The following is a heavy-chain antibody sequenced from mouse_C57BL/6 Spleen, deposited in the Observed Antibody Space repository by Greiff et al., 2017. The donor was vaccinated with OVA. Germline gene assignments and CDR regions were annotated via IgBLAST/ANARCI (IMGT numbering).Heavy chain of an antibody. CDR3: TREDSAWCAY. Sequence: QVQLQQSGAELVRPGASVTLSCKASGYTFTDYEMHWVKQTPVHGLAWIGAIDPETGGTAYNQKFKGKAILTADKSSSTAYMELRSLTSEDSAVYDCTREDSAWCAYWGQGTLVTVSA. J-gene: IGHJ3*01. CDR2: IDPETGGT. CDR1: GYTFTDYE. V-gene: IGHV1-15*01.